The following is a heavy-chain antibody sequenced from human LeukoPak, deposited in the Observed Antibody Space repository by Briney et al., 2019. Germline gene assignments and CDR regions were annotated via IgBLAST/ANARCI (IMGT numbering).Heavy chain of an antibody. D-gene: IGHD4-11*01. CDR3: AIAQGWGTVRTGYYYGMDV. CDR1: GGSISGCY. Sequence: SETLSLTCTVSGGSISGCYWSWIRQPPGKGLEWIGYIYYSETYYNPTLKSRVTISLDTSKNQFSLKLRFVTAADTAVYYCAIAQGWGTVRTGYYYGMDVWGQGTTVTVPS. CDR2: IYYSET. V-gene: IGHV4-59*08. J-gene: IGHJ6*02.